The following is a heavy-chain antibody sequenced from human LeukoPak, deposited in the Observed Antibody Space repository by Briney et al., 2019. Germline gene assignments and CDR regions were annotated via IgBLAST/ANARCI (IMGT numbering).Heavy chain of an antibody. CDR3: AREDGGMNYYDSSGYYGPFDY. V-gene: IGHV1-69*13. Sequence: SVKVSCKASGGTLSSYAISWGRQAPGQGLEWVGGIIPIFGTANYAQKCQGRVTLTADESTSTAYMELSSLRSEDTAVYYCAREDGGMNYYDSSGYYGPFDYWGQGTLVTVSS. CDR2: IIPIFGTA. D-gene: IGHD3-22*01. CDR1: GGTLSSYA. J-gene: IGHJ4*02.